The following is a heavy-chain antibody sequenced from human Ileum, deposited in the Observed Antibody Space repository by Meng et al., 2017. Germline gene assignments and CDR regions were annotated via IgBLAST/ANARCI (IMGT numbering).Heavy chain of an antibody. J-gene: IGHJ5*02. D-gene: IGHD3-10*01. CDR3: AKFLLDGSGSSKWFDP. V-gene: IGHV3-23*01. CDR1: GFVFSSSA. CDR2: ISGDSATT. Sequence: GESLKISCAASGFVFSSSAMSWVRQAPGKGLEWVSVISGDSATTYYADSVKGRFTVSRDSSKNTPYLEMNSLRAEDTAVYYCAKFLLDGSGSSKWFDPGGQGTLVTVSS.